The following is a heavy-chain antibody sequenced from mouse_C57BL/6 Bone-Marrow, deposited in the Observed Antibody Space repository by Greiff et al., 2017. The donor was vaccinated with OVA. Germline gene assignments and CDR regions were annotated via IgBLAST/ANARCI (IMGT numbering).Heavy chain of an antibody. CDR1: GYTFTSYW. CDR3: ARNPLYYGSSVYAMDY. Sequence: VQLQQPGAELVMPGASVKLSCKASGYTFTSYWMHWVKQRPGQGLEWIGEIDPSDSYTNYNQKFKGKSTLTVDKSSSTAYMQLSSLTSEDSAVFYCARNPLYYGSSVYAMDYWGQGTSVTVSS. CDR2: IDPSDSYT. J-gene: IGHJ4*01. V-gene: IGHV1-69*01. D-gene: IGHD1-1*01.